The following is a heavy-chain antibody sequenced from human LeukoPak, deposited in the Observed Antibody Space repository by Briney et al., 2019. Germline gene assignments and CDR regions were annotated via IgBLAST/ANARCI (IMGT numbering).Heavy chain of an antibody. CDR2: ISGSGGST. CDR1: GFTFSSYA. CDR3: AKSPLIAAAGTARTYYYDSSGYYVDY. D-gene: IGHD3-22*01. Sequence: PGGSLRLSCAASGFTFSSYAMGWVRQAPGKGLEWVSAISGSGGSTYYADSVKGRFTISRDNSKNTLYLQMNSLRAEDTAVYYCAKSPLIAAAGTARTYYYDSSGYYVDYWGQGTLVTVSS. J-gene: IGHJ4*02. V-gene: IGHV3-23*01.